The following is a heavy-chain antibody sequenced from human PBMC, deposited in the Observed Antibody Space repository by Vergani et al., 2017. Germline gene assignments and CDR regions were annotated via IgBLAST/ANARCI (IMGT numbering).Heavy chain of an antibody. CDR1: GGSISSSSYY. D-gene: IGHD2-2*01. CDR2: IYYSRST. J-gene: IGHJ5*02. CDR3: ATKKYQLLYWFDP. V-gene: IGHV4-39*01. Sequence: QLQLQESGPGLVKPSETLSLTCTVSGGSISSSSYYWGWIRQPPGKGLEWIGSIYYSRSTYYNPSLKSRVTISVDTSKNQFSLKLSSVTAADTAVYYCATKKYQLLYWFDPWGQGTLVTVSS.